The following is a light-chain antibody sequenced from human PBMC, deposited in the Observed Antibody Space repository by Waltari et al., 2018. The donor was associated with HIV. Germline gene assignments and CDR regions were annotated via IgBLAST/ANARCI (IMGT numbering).Light chain of an antibody. CDR1: SSDVGSYNL. CDR3: CSYAGSSV. J-gene: IGLJ2*01. Sequence: QSALTQPASVSGSPGQSITISCTGTSSDVGSYNLLSWYQQHPGKAPKLMIYEGRKRASGVANRLSGSKFGNTASQTLSGLQAEHEAGDYSCSYAGSSVFGGGTKLTVL. V-gene: IGLV2-23*01. CDR2: EGR.